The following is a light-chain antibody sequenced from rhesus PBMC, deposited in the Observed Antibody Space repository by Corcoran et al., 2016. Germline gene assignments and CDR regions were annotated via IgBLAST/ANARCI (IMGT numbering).Light chain of an antibody. CDR1: QRVSSS. V-gene: IGKV3-17*01. Sequence: EIVLTQSPATLSLSPGERVTLSCRASQRVSSSLAWYQQKTGQTPRLLIYDASSRATGIPDRFSGWGSETDFTLTISSVEPEDVGVYYCQQYSDWPLTFGGGTKVELK. CDR2: DAS. CDR3: QQYSDWPLT. J-gene: IGKJ4*01.